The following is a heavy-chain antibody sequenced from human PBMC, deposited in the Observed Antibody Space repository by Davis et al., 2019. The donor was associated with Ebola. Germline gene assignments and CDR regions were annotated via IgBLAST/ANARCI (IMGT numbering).Heavy chain of an antibody. CDR1: GYTFTSYG. CDR3: ARGITMVVVANWFDP. J-gene: IGHJ5*02. CDR2: ISAYNGNT. Sequence: AASVKVSCKASGYTFTSYGISWVRQAPGQGLEWMGWISAYNGNTNYAQKLQGGVTMTTDTSTSTAYMELRSLRSDDTAVYYCARGITMVVVANWFDPWGQGTLVTVSS. D-gene: IGHD3-22*01. V-gene: IGHV1-18*01.